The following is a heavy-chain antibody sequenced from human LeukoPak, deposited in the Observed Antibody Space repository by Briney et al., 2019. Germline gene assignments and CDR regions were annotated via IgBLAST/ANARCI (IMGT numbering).Heavy chain of an antibody. D-gene: IGHD2-15*01. CDR1: GFTFSSYG. V-gene: IGHV3-30*18. CDR3: AKDKPYCSGGDCYYYMDV. J-gene: IGHJ6*03. CDR2: ISYDGSNK. Sequence: GPSLTLSCAASGFTFSSYGTRWVRQPPGKWLEWVAVISYDGSNKYYADSVKGRFTISRDNSKNTLYLQMHSLRAEDTAVYYCAKDKPYCSGGDCYYYMDVWGKGTTVTVSS.